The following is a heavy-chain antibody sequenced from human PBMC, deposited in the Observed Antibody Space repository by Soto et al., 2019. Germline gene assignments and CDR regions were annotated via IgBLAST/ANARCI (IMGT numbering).Heavy chain of an antibody. CDR1: GFSFSIYG. D-gene: IGHD6-6*01. CDR2: IWYDGSNT. CDR3: ARVAAARGGGVNWFDP. V-gene: IGHV3-33*01. Sequence: QVQLVESGGGVVQPGRSLRLSCAASGFSFSIYGIHWVRQAPGKGLEWVAVIWYDGSNTQYADSVKGRFTISRDNSKNTVYLQMNSLRVEDTAVYYCARVAAARGGGVNWFDPWGQGTLGTVSS. J-gene: IGHJ5*02.